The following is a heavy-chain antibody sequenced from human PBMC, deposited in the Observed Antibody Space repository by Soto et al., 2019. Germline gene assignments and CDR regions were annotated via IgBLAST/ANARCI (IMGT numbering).Heavy chain of an antibody. CDR2: IRGRANNYAT. CDR1: GFSFSASA. V-gene: IGHV3-73*01. J-gene: IGHJ4*02. D-gene: IGHD3-22*01. Sequence: PGGSLRLSCAASGFSFSASAIHWVRQASGKGLEWVARIRGRANNYATTYAVSVRGRFTIARDDSKNTAYLQMDSLRSEDTAVYFCTRPPPSYYDSNGYFDYWGQGTVVTVSS. CDR3: TRPPPSYYDSNGYFDY.